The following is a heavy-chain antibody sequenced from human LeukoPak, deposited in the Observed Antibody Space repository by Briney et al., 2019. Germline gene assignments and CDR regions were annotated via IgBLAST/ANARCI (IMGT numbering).Heavy chain of an antibody. V-gene: IGHV4-39*01. CDR1: GGSINTTPYY. J-gene: IGHJ4*02. D-gene: IGHD6-13*01. CDR2: IDCSGTT. CDR3: ARRGQAAGSKGAFDY. Sequence: SETLSLTCTVSGGSINTTPYYWAWIRQPPGRGLEWIGSIDCSGTTYYNPSLKSRLTISVDTSKNQFSLKLSSVTAADTAKYFCARRGQAAGSKGAFDYWGQGTLVTVSS.